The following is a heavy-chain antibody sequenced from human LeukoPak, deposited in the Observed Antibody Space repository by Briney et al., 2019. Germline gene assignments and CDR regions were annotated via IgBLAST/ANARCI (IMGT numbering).Heavy chain of an antibody. Sequence: SETLSLTCTVSGASITNYYGTWMRQPPGKGREWIGFIPYSGTTNYSLSLERRLSISIDTSETQFSLKLTSVTAADTAVVYCVRQGSRSGFYERGIVYWGPGTLVTASS. CDR1: GASITNYY. J-gene: IGHJ4*02. D-gene: IGHD3-22*01. V-gene: IGHV4-59*08. CDR2: IPYSGTT. CDR3: VRQGSRSGFYERGIVY.